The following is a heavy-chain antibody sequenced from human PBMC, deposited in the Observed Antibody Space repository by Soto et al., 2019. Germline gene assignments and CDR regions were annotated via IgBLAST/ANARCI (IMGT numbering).Heavy chain of an antibody. CDR3: ARAIEMGDCTNGVCFNYGMDV. CDR2: IYHSGST. D-gene: IGHD2-8*01. J-gene: IGHJ6*02. Sequence: SETLSLTCAVSGGSISSSNRWSWVRQPPGKGLEWIGEIYHSGSTNYNPSLKSRVTISVDKSKNQFSLKLSSVTAADTAVYYCARAIEMGDCTNGVCFNYGMDVWGQGTTVTVSS. CDR1: GGSISSSNR. V-gene: IGHV4-4*02.